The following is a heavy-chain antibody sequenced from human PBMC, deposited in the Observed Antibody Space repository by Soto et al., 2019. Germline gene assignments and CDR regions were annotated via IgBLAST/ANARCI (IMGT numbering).Heavy chain of an antibody. V-gene: IGHV1-18*01. Sequence: ASVKVSCKASGYTFTSYGISWVRQAPGQGLEWMGWISAYNGNTNYAQKLQGRVTMTTDTSTSTAYMELRSLRSDDTAVYYCATERSRGRTFNILTGYYTGIYYYYGMEVLGQGTTVNVSS. CDR1: GYTFTSYG. D-gene: IGHD3-9*01. CDR2: ISAYNGNT. CDR3: ATERSRGRTFNILTGYYTGIYYYYGMEV. J-gene: IGHJ6*01.